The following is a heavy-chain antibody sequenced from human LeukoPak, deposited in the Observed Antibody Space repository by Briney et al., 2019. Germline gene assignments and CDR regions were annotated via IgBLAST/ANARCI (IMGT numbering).Heavy chain of an antibody. V-gene: IGHV3-21*01. CDR1: GFTFSSYS. J-gene: IGHJ3*02. Sequence: GGSLRLSCVVSGFTFSSYSMNWVGHAPRTGLEWVSYISSSNSYIYYADSVKGRFTISRDNAKNSLYLQMNSLSAEDTAVYYCARGREWLRLDGAFDIWGQGTVVTVSS. CDR3: ARGREWLRLDGAFDI. D-gene: IGHD5-12*01. CDR2: ISSSNSYI.